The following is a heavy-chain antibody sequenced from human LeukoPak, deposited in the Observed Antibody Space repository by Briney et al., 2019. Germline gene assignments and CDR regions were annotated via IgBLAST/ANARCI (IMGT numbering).Heavy chain of an antibody. J-gene: IGHJ4*02. CDR1: GFTFSSYA. CDR2: ISGSGGST. D-gene: IGHD3-10*01. V-gene: IGHV3-23*01. CDR3: ANLITMVRGVIIDY. Sequence: PGGPLRLSCAASGFTFSSYAMSWVRQAPGKGLEWVSAISGSGGSTYYAGSVKGRFTISRDNSKNTLYLQMNSLRAEDTAVYYCANLITMVRGVIIDYWGQGTLVTVSS.